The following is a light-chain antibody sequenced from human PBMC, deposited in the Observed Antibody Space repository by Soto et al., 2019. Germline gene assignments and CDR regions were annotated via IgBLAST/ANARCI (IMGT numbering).Light chain of an antibody. CDR3: QQYDSGPPLT. J-gene: IGKJ4*01. CDR2: GAS. Sequence: EIVTTQSPPTLSVSPGDGATLSCRASQSVNSNLAWYQQKPGQAPRLLIYGASRRAMHIPARFSGSGSGTEFTLTISGLQSEDFAVYYCQQYDSGPPLTFGGGTKVDIK. V-gene: IGKV3-15*01. CDR1: QSVNSN.